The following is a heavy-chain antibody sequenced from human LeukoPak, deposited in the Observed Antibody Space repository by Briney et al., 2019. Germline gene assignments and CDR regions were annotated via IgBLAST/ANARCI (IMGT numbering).Heavy chain of an antibody. V-gene: IGHV1-69*05. CDR2: IIPIFGTT. Sequence: GSSVKVSCKSSGGTFTSNAISWVRQAPGQGLEWMGGIIPIFGTTNYAQKFQDRVTITTDGSLITAYMELTSLTSDDTAMYYCARVVRLGRFGELLTHFDYWGQGTLVTVSS. CDR1: GGTFTSNA. CDR3: ARVVRLGRFGELLTHFDY. J-gene: IGHJ4*02. D-gene: IGHD3-10*01.